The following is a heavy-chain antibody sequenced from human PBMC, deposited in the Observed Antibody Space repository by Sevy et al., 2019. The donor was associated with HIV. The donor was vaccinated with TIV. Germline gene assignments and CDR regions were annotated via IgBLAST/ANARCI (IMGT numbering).Heavy chain of an antibody. D-gene: IGHD3-16*02. CDR3: VKDLMITFEGVIANAC. J-gene: IGHJ4*01. CDR2: ISSNGGST. V-gene: IGHV3-64D*06. CDR1: GFTFSSYA. Sequence: GGSLRLSCSASGFTFSSYAMHWVRQAPGKGLEYVSAISSNGGSTYYAGSVKGRFTISRDNSKNTLYLQMSSLRAEDTAVYYCVKDLMITFEGVIANACWGQGTVITVST.